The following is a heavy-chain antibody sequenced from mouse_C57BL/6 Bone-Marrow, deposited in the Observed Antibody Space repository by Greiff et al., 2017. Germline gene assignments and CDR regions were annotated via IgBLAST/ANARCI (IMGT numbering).Heavy chain of an antibody. CDR1: GYAFSSYW. CDR2: IYPGDGDT. D-gene: IGHD1-1*01. J-gene: IGHJ1*03. CDR3: ARKGLDYYGSSPWYFDV. V-gene: IGHV1-80*01. Sequence: VQLQQSGAELVKPGASVKISCKASGYAFSSYWMNWVKQRPGKGLEWIGQIYPGDGDTNYNGKFKGKATLTADKSSSTAYMQLSSLTSEDSAVYFCARKGLDYYGSSPWYFDVWGTGTTVTVSS.